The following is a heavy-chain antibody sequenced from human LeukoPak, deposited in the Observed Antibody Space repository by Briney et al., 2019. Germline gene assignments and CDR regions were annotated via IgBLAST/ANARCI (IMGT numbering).Heavy chain of an antibody. Sequence: SETLSLTCAVYGGSFSGYYWSWIRQPPGKGLEWIGEINHSGSTNYNPSLKSRVTISVDTSKNQFSLKLSSVTAADTAVYYCARGSRVCSGGSCYPRGYYFDYWGQGTLVTVSS. CDR1: GGSFSGYY. D-gene: IGHD2-15*01. CDR2: INHSGST. J-gene: IGHJ4*02. V-gene: IGHV4-34*01. CDR3: ARGSRVCSGGSCYPRGYYFDY.